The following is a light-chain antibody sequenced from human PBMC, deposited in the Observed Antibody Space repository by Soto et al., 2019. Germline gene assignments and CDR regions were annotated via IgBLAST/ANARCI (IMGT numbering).Light chain of an antibody. CDR3: QQYNNWPSIT. Sequence: EIVMRHSPATLSVSPGERATLSCMASQSVSSNLAWYQQKPGQAPRLLIYDASTRATVIPARFSGSGSGTEFTLTISSLQSEDFVVYYCQQYNNWPSITFGQGTRLEIK. J-gene: IGKJ5*01. V-gene: IGKV3-15*01. CDR1: QSVSSN. CDR2: DAS.